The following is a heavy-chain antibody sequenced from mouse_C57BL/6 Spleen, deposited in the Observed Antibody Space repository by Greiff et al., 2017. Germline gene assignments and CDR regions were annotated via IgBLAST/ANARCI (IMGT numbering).Heavy chain of an antibody. D-gene: IGHD3-1*01. CDR3: ARHVGYYFDY. CDR2: ISGGGGNT. J-gene: IGHJ2*01. Sequence: EVKLMESGGGLVKPGGSLKLSCAASGFTFSSYTMSWVRQTPEKRLEWVATISGGGGNTYYPDSVKGRFTITRDNATNTLYLQMSSLRSEDTALYYCARHVGYYFDYWGQGTTLTVSS. CDR1: GFTFSSYT. V-gene: IGHV5-9*01.